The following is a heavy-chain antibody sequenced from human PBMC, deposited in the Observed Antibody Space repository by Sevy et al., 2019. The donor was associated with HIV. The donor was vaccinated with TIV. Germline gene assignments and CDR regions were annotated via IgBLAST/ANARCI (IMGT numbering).Heavy chain of an antibody. J-gene: IGHJ5*02. CDR2: IWYDGSNK. CDR1: GFTFSSYG. V-gene: IGHV3-33*01. D-gene: IGHD6-19*01. CDR3: ARDRSPSGWLVRNRFDP. Sequence: GGSLRLSCAASGFTFSSYGMHWVRQAPGKGLEWVALIWYDGSNKYYADSVKGRFTISRDNSKNTLYLQMNSLRAEDTAVYYCARDRSPSGWLVRNRFDPWGQGTLVTVSS.